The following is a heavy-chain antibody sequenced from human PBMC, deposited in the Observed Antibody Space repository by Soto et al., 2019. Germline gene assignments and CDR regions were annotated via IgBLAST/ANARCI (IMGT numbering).Heavy chain of an antibody. J-gene: IGHJ4*02. Sequence: PGGSLRLSCAASGFTVSSNYMSWVRQAPGKGLEWVSVIYSGGSTYYADSVKGRFTISRDNSKNTLYLQTNSLRAEDTAVYYCARGGEGIAAAIDYWGQGTLVTVSS. D-gene: IGHD6-13*01. CDR1: GFTVSSNY. V-gene: IGHV3-53*01. CDR2: IYSGGST. CDR3: ARGGEGIAAAIDY.